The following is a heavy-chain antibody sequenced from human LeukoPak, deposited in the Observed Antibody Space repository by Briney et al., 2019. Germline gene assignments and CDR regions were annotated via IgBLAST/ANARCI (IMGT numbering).Heavy chain of an antibody. V-gene: IGHV4-38-2*01. CDR3: ATEVGQWLVRT. D-gene: IGHD6-19*01. Sequence: SETLSLTCGVSGYSICSGYYWGWIRQPPGKGLEWIGGIYHSGRTYYNPSLKSRVTISVDTSKAQFSLKLTSVTAADTAVYYCATEVGQWLVRTWGQGTLVTVSS. J-gene: IGHJ5*02. CDR1: GYSICSGYY. CDR2: IYHSGRT.